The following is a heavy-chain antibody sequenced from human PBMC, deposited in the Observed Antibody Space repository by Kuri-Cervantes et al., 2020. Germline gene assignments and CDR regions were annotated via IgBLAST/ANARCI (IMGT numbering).Heavy chain of an antibody. Sequence: ASVKVSCKASGYTFTGYYLHWVRQAPGQGLEWMGWISPNSGGANFAQRFQGRVTMTEDTSTDTAYMELSSLRSEDTAVYYCATVVYSYGTGDAFDIWGQGTMVTVSS. CDR1: GYTFTGYY. V-gene: IGHV1-2*02. CDR3: ATVVYSYGTGDAFDI. D-gene: IGHD5-18*01. CDR2: ISPNSGGA. J-gene: IGHJ3*02.